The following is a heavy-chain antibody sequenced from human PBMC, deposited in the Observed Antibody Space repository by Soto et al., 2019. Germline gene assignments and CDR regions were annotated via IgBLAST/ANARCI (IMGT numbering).Heavy chain of an antibody. V-gene: IGHV4-59*08. CDR2: IYYSGST. D-gene: IGHD3-3*01. Sequence: PSETLSLTCTVSGGSISSYYWSWIRQPPGKGLEWIGYIYYSGSTNYNPSLKSRVTISVDTSKNQFSLKLSSVTAADTAVYYCARHVRHYDPFRGGYWGQGTLVTVSS. CDR3: ARHVRHYDPFRGGY. J-gene: IGHJ4*02. CDR1: GGSISSYY.